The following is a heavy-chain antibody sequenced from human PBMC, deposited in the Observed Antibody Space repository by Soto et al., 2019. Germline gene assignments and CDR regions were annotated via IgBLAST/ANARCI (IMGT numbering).Heavy chain of an antibody. CDR3: ARSCGVAAAGPFDY. V-gene: IGHV4-31*03. CDR2: IYYSGST. CDR1: GGSISSGGYY. D-gene: IGHD6-13*01. J-gene: IGHJ4*02. Sequence: QVQLQESGPGLVKPSQTLSLTCTVSGGSISSGGYYWSWIRQHPGKGLEWIGYIYYSGSTYYNPSLNSRGIIAVDTAKNQFSLKRSSVTAADTAVYYCARSCGVAAAGPFDYWGQGTLVTVSS.